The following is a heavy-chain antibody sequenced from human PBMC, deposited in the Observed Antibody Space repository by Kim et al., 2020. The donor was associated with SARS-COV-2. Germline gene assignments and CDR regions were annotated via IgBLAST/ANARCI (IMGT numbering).Heavy chain of an antibody. CDR1: GGTFSSYA. D-gene: IGHD3-22*01. J-gene: IGHJ3*02. V-gene: IGHV1-69*04. CDR2: IIPILGIA. Sequence: SVKVSCKASGGTFSSYAISWVRQAPGQGLEWMGRIIPILGIANYAQKFQGRVTITVDKSTSTAYMELSSLRSEDTAVYYCALYYYDSSGYYEGAFDIWGQGTMVTVSS. CDR3: ALYYYDSSGYYEGAFDI.